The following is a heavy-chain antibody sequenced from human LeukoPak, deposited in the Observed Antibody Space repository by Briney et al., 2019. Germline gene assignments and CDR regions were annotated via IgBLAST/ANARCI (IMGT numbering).Heavy chain of an antibody. D-gene: IGHD3-22*01. V-gene: IGHV1-2*02. J-gene: IGHJ4*02. CDR3: ARDVSPDSSGNPDY. CDR2: IDPNSGAT. CDR1: GYTFTGYF. Sequence: GASVKVSCKASGYTFTGYFMHWVRQAPGQGLDWMGWIDPNSGATNYAQKFQGRVTMTRDTSISTAYVELSRLTSDDTAVYYCARDVSPDSSGNPDYWGQGTLVTVSS.